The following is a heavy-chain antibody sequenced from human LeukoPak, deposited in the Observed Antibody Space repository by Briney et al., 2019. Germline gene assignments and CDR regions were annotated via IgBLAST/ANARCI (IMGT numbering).Heavy chain of an antibody. Sequence: SVKVSCKASGGTFSSYAISWVRQAPGQGLEWMGGIIPILGTANYAQKFQGRVTITTDEFTSTAYMELSSLRSEDTAVYYCARDASHLVLSRGLDPWGQGTLVTVSS. CDR2: IIPILGTA. J-gene: IGHJ5*02. D-gene: IGHD2-8*01. V-gene: IGHV1-69*05. CDR1: GGTFSSYA. CDR3: ARDASHLVLSRGLDP.